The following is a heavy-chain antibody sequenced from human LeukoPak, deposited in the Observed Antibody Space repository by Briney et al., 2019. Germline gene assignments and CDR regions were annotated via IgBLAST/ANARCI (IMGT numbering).Heavy chain of an antibody. CDR2: ISGVGT. Sequence: GGSLRLSCAASGFTFSNYAMSWVRQAPGKGLEWVSSISGVGTHYADSVKGRFSISRDNYKNTLYLQMSSLRAEDTAVYYCARDPNGNYVGAFDFQRWGQGTLVTVSS. D-gene: IGHD4-17*01. V-gene: IGHV3-23*01. J-gene: IGHJ1*01. CDR1: GFTFSNYA. CDR3: ARDPNGNYVGAFDFQR.